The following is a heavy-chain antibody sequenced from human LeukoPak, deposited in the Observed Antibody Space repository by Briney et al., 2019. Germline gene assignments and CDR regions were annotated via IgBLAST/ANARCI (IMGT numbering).Heavy chain of an antibody. V-gene: IGHV3-21*01. CDR2: ISSSSSYI. J-gene: IGHJ5*02. CDR3: AGSLWFGDSGWFDP. CDR1: GFTFSSYS. Sequence: PGGSLRLSCAASGFTFSSYSMNWVRQAPGKGPEWVSSISSSSSYIYYADSVKGRFTISRDNAKNSLYLQMNSLRAEDTAVYYCAGSLWFGDSGWFDPWGQGTLVTVSS. D-gene: IGHD3-10*01.